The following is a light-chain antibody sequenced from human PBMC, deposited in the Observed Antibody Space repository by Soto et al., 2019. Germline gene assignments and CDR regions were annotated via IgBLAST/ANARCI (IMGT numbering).Light chain of an antibody. Sequence: QSVLTQPASVSGSPGQSITISCTGTSSDVGNYNLVSWYQHHPGKAPKLMIYEVSNRPSGVSNRFSGSKSGNAASLAISGLQAEDEADYYCSSYTTSNTLVFGGGTKLTVL. J-gene: IGLJ3*02. CDR3: SSYTTSNTLV. V-gene: IGLV2-14*02. CDR2: EVS. CDR1: SSDVGNYNL.